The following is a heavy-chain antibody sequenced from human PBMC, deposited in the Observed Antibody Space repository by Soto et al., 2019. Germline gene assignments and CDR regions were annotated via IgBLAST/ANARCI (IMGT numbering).Heavy chain of an antibody. Sequence: KPSETQSLICDVSGGSICIGTYSWNWIRPPPGKGLEWIGYIYHSGSFYYNPSLNSRVTITISSTKNQYSLNLSPVTAADTAVYYGARASGYCSGGSCCACGCWGRVTLVAVSS. CDR1: GGSICIGTYS. D-gene: IGHD2-15*01. V-gene: IGHV4-30-2*01. J-gene: IGHJ4*02. CDR3: ARASGYCSGGSCCACGC. CDR2: IYHSGSF.